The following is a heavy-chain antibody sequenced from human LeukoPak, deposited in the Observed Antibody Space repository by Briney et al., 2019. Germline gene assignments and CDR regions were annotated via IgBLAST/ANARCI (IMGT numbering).Heavy chain of an antibody. CDR1: GVTFSSYS. V-gene: IGHV3-21*01. D-gene: IGHD2-2*01. Sequence: KPGGSLRLSCAASGVTFSSYSMNWVRQAPGKGLEWVSSISSSSYIYYADSVKGRFTISRDNAKNSLYLQMNSLRAEDTAVYYCARDLRGTSYFDYWGQGTLVTVSS. CDR3: ARDLRGTSYFDY. J-gene: IGHJ4*02. CDR2: ISSSSYI.